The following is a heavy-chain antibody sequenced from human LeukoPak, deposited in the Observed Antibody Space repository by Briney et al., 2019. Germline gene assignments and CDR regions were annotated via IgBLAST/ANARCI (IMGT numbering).Heavy chain of an antibody. CDR2: ISGSGGST. V-gene: IGHV3-23*01. D-gene: IGHD5-12*01. CDR1: GFTFSSYA. J-gene: IGHJ4*02. Sequence: GGSLRLSCAASGFTFSSYAMSWVRQAPGKGLEWVSAISGSGGSTYYADSVKGQFTISRDNSKNTLNLQMNSLKTEDTAVYYCTTDEDSEWLRTFDYWGQGTLVTVSS. CDR3: TTDEDSEWLRTFDY.